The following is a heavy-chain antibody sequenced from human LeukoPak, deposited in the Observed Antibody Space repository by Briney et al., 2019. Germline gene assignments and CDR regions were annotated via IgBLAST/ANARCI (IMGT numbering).Heavy chain of an antibody. J-gene: IGHJ3*02. CDR1: GFTFSSYS. V-gene: IGHV3-48*01. CDR3: ARGRTCSSSSCYVDAFDI. CDR2: IGSSTGTI. Sequence: PGESLKISCAASGFTFSSYSMNWVRQAPGKGLEWLSYIGSSTGTIYYADSVKGRFTVSRDNAKNSLYLQVNSLRAEDTAVYYCARGRTCSSSSCYVDAFDIWGQGTMVTVSS. D-gene: IGHD2-2*01.